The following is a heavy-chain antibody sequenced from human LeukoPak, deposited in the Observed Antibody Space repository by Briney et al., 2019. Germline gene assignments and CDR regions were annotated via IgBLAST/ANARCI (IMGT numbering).Heavy chain of an antibody. Sequence: PSETLSLTCTVSGGSVGSDNSYWNWIRQPAGKGLEWIGRIYGDGSSTYNPSLKSRVTISVDSSKNQFSLRLSSLTAAGTAVYYCARGYYYHTWDQGTLVTVSS. V-gene: IGHV4-61*02. CDR1: GGSVGSDNSY. CDR2: IYGDGSS. CDR3: ARGYYYHT. D-gene: IGHD3-22*01. J-gene: IGHJ4*02.